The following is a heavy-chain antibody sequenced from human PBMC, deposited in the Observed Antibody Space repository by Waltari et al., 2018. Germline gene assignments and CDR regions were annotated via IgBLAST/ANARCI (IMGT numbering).Heavy chain of an antibody. CDR1: Y. D-gene: IGHD3-3*01. CDR3: ARRGFWSGYWFDY. J-gene: IGHJ4*02. V-gene: IGHV4-34*01. Sequence: YWSWIRQPPGKGLEWIGEINHSGSTNYNPSLKSRVTISVDTSKNQFSLKLSSVTAADTAVYYCARRGFWSGYWFDYWGQGTLVTVSS. CDR2: INHSGST.